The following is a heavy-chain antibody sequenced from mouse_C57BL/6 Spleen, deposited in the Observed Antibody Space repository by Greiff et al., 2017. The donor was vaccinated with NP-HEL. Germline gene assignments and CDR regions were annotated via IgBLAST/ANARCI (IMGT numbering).Heavy chain of an antibody. Sequence: VQLQQSGAELARPGASVKMSCKASGYTFTSYTMHWVKQRPGQGLEWIGYINPSSGYTKYNQKFKDKATLTADKSSSTAYMQLSSLTSEDSAVYYCARYSDYYGSSYGYYFDYWGQGTTLTVSS. CDR3: ARYSDYYGSSYGYYFDY. CDR2: INPSSGYT. D-gene: IGHD1-1*01. J-gene: IGHJ2*01. V-gene: IGHV1-4*01. CDR1: GYTFTSYT.